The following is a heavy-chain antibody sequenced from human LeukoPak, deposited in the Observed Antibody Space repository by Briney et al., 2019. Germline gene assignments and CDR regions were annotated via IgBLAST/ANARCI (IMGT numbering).Heavy chain of an antibody. V-gene: IGHV4-31*03. D-gene: IGHD3-3*01. CDR1: GGSISSGGYY. CDR3: ARGDFWSGYYLGAEYFQH. CDR2: IYYSGST. J-gene: IGHJ1*01. Sequence: PSQTLSLTCTVSGGSISSGGYYWSWIRQHPGTGLEWIGYIYYSGSTYYNPSLKSRVTISVDTSKNQFSLKLSSVTAADTAVYYCARGDFWSGYYLGAEYFQHWGQGTLVTVSS.